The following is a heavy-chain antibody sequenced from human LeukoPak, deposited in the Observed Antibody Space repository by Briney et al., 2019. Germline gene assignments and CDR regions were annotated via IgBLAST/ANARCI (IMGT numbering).Heavy chain of an antibody. Sequence: RPSETLSLTCTVSGGSISSYYWSWIRQPPGKGLEWIGYIYYSGSTNYNPSLKSRVTISVDTSKNQFSLKLSSVTAADTAVYYCARDRGSYSSSWYGGWFDPWGQGTLVTVSS. CDR2: IYYSGST. CDR3: ARDRGSYSSSWYGGWFDP. D-gene: IGHD6-13*01. J-gene: IGHJ5*02. V-gene: IGHV4-59*01. CDR1: GGSISSYY.